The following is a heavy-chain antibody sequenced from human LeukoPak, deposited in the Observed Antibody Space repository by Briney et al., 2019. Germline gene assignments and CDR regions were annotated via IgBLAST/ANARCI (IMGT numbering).Heavy chain of an antibody. J-gene: IGHJ5*02. Sequence: GGSLRFSCAASGFTFSTSWMTWVRQAPGKGLEWVANIKQDGSETYYVDSVKGRFTISRDNAKNSLYLQMNSLRAEDTAVYHCARRRYCSSTNCYGDWFDPWGQGTLVTVSS. D-gene: IGHD2-2*01. CDR1: GFTFSTSW. CDR3: ARRRYCSSTNCYGDWFDP. CDR2: IKQDGSET. V-gene: IGHV3-7*01.